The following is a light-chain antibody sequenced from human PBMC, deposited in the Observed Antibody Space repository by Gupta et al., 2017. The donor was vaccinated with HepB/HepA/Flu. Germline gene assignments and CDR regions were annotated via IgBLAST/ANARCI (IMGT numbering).Light chain of an antibody. J-gene: IGKJ1*01. CDR1: QNVNSN. CDR3: QHYNHWPRT. Sequence: ETVMAQSPDTLSVSPGERATLSCRASQNVNSNLAWYQPKPGQTPMLLIYAASSRATDTPARFSASGSGTDFTLTSSSLQSEDSGVYYCQHYNHWPRTFGQGTKVEI. V-gene: IGKV3-15*01. CDR2: AAS.